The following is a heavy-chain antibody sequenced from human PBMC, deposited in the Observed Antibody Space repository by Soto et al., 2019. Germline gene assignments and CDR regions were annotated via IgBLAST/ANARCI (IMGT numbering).Heavy chain of an antibody. D-gene: IGHD6-19*01. J-gene: IGHJ5*02. V-gene: IGHV1-69*02. CDR2: IIPILGIA. Sequence: ASVKVSCKASGGTFSSYTISWVRQAPGQGLEWMGRIIPILGIANYAQKFQGRVTITADKSTSTAYMELSSLRSEDTAVYYCARKASIAVAGKGYNWFDPWGQGTLVTVSS. CDR1: GGTFSSYT. CDR3: ARKASIAVAGKGYNWFDP.